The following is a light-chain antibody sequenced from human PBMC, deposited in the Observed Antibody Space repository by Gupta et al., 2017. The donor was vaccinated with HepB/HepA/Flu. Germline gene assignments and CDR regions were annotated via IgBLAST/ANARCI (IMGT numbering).Light chain of an antibody. CDR1: SSDIGSNS. CDR3: ATWDDSLSGRRV. Sequence: QSVLTPSPSASGTPGQRVTISCSGSSSDIGSNSVYWYQQFPGMAPKLLIYNNDQRPSGVPDRFSGSKSGTSASLAISGLRSEDEADYVCATWDDSLSGRRVFGGGTKLSVL. V-gene: IGLV1-47*01. CDR2: NND. J-gene: IGLJ3*02.